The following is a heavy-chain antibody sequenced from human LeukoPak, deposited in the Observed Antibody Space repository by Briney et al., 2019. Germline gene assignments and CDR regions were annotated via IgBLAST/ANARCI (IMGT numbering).Heavy chain of an antibody. CDR3: ASMRTAMAENDY. CDR1: GGSMSSYY. V-gene: IGHV4-59*01. D-gene: IGHD5-18*01. J-gene: IGHJ4*01. CDR2: IYYSGST. Sequence: SETLSLTCTVSGGSMSSYYWSWIRQPPGKGLEWIGYIYYSGSTNYNPSLKSRVTISVDTSKNQFSLKLSSVTAADTAVYYCASMRTAMAENDYWGQGTLVTVSS.